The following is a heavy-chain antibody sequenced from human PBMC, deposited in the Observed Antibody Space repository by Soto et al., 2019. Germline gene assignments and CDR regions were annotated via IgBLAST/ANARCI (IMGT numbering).Heavy chain of an antibody. Sequence: GGSLRLSCSASGFTFSSYAMHWVRQAPGKGLEYVSAISSNGGSTYYADSVKGRFTISRDNSKNTLYLQMSSLRAEETAVYYCVKSGYSSSWYYFDYWGQGTLVTVSS. CDR3: VKSGYSSSWYYFDY. CDR1: GFTFSSYA. J-gene: IGHJ4*02. D-gene: IGHD6-13*01. V-gene: IGHV3-64D*06. CDR2: ISSNGGST.